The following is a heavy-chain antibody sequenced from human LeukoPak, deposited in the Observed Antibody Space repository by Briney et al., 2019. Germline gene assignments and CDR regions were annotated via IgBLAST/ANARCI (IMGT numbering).Heavy chain of an antibody. CDR3: ARDDGDCSGGSCYVFYDY. Sequence: GSVKVSCKASGYTFTGYYMHWVRQAPGQGLEWMGWINPNSGGTNYAQKFQGRVTMTRDTSISTAYMELSRLRSDDTAVYYCARDDGDCSGGSCYVFYDYWGQGTLVTVSS. J-gene: IGHJ4*02. D-gene: IGHD2-15*01. CDR1: GYTFTGYY. V-gene: IGHV1-2*02. CDR2: INPNSGGT.